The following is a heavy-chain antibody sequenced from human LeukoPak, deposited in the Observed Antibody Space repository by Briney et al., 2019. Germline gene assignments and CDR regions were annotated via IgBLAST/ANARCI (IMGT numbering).Heavy chain of an antibody. D-gene: IGHD1-26*01. CDR2: ITGSGSTT. CDR3: ARVGQGEWFFDL. J-gene: IGHJ2*01. Sequence: GGSLRLSCAASGFTFGSYAMNWVRQAPGKGLEWVSAITGSGSTTYYRDSVKGRFTVSRDNSENRLYLQMNSLGAEDTAVYYCARVGQGEWFFDLWGRGTLVTVSS. CDR1: GFTFGSYA. V-gene: IGHV3-23*01.